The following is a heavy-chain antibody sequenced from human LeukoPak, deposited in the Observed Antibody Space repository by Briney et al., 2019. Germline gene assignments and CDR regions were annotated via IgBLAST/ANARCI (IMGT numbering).Heavy chain of an antibody. D-gene: IGHD3-3*01. CDR2: IYYSGST. CDR1: GGSFSGYY. Sequence: SETLSLTCAVYGGSFSGYYWSWIRQPPGKGLEWIGYIYYSGSTNYNPSLKSRVTVSVDTSKNQFSLKLSSVTAADTAVYYCARVYYDFWSGYYIDYWGQGTLVTVSS. CDR3: ARVYYDFWSGYYIDY. V-gene: IGHV4-59*01. J-gene: IGHJ4*02.